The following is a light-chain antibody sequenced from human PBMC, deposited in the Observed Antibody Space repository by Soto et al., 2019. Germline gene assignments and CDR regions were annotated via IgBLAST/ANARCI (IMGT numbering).Light chain of an antibody. V-gene: IGLV2-8*01. J-gene: IGLJ1*01. CDR1: SSDVGGYNL. Sequence: QSALTQPPSASGSPGQSVTISCTGTSSDVGGYNLVSWYQQHPGKAPKLMIYEVNKRPSGVPDRFSGSKSGNTASLTVSGLQAEDEGDYYCNSYTSSSFPYVFGTGTQLTVL. CDR3: NSYTSSSFPYV. CDR2: EVN.